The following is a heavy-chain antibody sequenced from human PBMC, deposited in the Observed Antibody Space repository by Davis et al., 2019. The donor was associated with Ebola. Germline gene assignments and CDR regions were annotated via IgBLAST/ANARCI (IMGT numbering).Heavy chain of an antibody. Sequence: GGSLRLSCAASGFTFDDYAMHWVRQAPGKGLEWVSGISWNSGSIGYADSVKGRFNISRDNAKNSLYLQMNSLRAEDTALYYCAKDMAAGLLAYYYYGMDVWGQGTTVTVSS. CDR2: ISWNSGSI. J-gene: IGHJ6*02. V-gene: IGHV3-9*01. CDR3: AKDMAAGLLAYYYYGMDV. CDR1: GFTFDDYA. D-gene: IGHD2-15*01.